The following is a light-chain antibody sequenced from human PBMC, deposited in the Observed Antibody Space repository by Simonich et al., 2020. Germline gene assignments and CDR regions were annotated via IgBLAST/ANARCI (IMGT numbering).Light chain of an antibody. Sequence: QLVLTQSPSASAALGASVKLTCTLSSGHSSYAIAWHQQQPEKGPRYLRKLNSDGSHSKGDGIPDRFSGSSAGAGRYLTISSLQSEDEADYYCQTWGTGIQVFGGGTKLTVL. CDR1: SGHSSYA. J-gene: IGLJ2*01. V-gene: IGLV4-69*01. CDR3: QTWGTGIQV. CDR2: LNSDGSH.